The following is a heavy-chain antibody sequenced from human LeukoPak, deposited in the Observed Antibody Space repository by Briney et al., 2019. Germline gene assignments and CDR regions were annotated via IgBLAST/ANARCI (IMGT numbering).Heavy chain of an antibody. D-gene: IGHD1-26*01. V-gene: IGHV3-21*01. Sequence: GGSLRLSCAASGFTFSSYSMNWVRQAPGKGLEWVSSISSSSSYIYYADSVKGRFTISRDNAKNSLYLQMNSLRAEDTAVYYCARSVVGATTWDARSFDPWGQGTLVTVSS. J-gene: IGHJ5*02. CDR1: GFTFSSYS. CDR3: ARSVVGATTWDARSFDP. CDR2: ISSSSSYI.